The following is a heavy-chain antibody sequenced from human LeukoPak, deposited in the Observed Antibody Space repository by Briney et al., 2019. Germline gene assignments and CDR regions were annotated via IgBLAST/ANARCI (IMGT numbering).Heavy chain of an antibody. CDR3: VKGFVHPTYYFEY. V-gene: IGHV3-23*01. CDR1: GFTFSSYA. J-gene: IGHJ4*02. Sequence: GGSLRLSCAASGFTFSSYAMMWVRQAPGKGLEWVSSITGSGDGTHYADSVRGRFTISRDNSKNTLYLQVNSLRAEDTAVYFCVKGFVHPTYYFEYWGQGTLVTVSS. CDR2: ITGSGDGT. D-gene: IGHD3-10*01.